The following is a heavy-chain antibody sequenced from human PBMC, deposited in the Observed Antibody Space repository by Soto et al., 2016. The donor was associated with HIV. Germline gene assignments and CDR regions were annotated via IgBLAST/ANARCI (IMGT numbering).Heavy chain of an antibody. CDR3: AKWAYCSGGTCSEASPLDY. CDR1: GLTFSNYA. D-gene: IGHD2-15*01. J-gene: IGHJ4*02. V-gene: IGHV3-23*01. Sequence: EVHLLESGRGLVQSGGSLRLPCAVSGLTFSNYAMSWVRQAPGKGLEWVSGISAGGGSTYYADSVKGRFTISRDNFKNTLYLQMNSLRAEDTAVYYCAKWAYCSGGTCSEASPLDYWGQGTLVTVSS. CDR2: ISAGGGST.